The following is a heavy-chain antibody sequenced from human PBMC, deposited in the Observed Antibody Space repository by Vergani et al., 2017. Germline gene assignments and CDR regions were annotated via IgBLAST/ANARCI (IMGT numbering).Heavy chain of an antibody. Sequence: QVQLQESGPGLVKPSETLSLTCAVSGYSISSGYYWSWIRQPAGKGLEWIGRIYTSGSTNYNPSLKSRVTMSVDTSKNQFSLKLSSVTAADTAVYYCARDHSSSDRGWFDPWGQGTLVTVSS. J-gene: IGHJ5*02. CDR2: IYTSGST. CDR1: GYSISSGYY. D-gene: IGHD6-6*01. CDR3: ARDHSSSDRGWFDP. V-gene: IGHV4-4*07.